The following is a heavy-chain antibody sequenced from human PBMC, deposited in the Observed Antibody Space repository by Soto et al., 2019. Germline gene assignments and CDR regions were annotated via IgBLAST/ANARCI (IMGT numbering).Heavy chain of an antibody. CDR2: TIPAFGTA. D-gene: IGHD1-1*01. Sequence: MQLLESGAEVKSPGSAVKVSCKVSGAGDTFSNYGLNWMRQAPGQGLEWMGGTIPAFGTANYAQKFQGRVTITADTSTTTAYMELSSLRSDDTAVYYCWRHDKTALPPLDSWGQGTLVSVSS. CDR1: GAGDTFSNYG. V-gene: IGHV1-69*06. J-gene: IGHJ4*02. CDR3: WRHDKTALPPLDS.